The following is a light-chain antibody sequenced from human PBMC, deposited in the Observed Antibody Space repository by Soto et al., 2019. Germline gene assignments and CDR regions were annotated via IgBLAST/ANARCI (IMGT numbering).Light chain of an antibody. Sequence: QSVLTQPASVSGSPGQSITISCTGTGSDIGAYNSVSWYQQHPGKAPKLIVFQVSFRPSAVSDRFSGSKSDNTASLTISGLRAEDEADYYCSSYAGSNNFVFGSGTKVTVL. CDR1: GSDIGAYNS. J-gene: IGLJ1*01. CDR2: QVS. CDR3: SSYAGSNNFV. V-gene: IGLV2-14*01.